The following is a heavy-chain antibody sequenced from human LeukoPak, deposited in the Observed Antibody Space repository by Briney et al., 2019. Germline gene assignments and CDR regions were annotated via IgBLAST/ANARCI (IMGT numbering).Heavy chain of an antibody. CDR3: AKDGSWSCTD. CDR2: IWYDGSNK. V-gene: IGHV3-30*02. CDR1: GFTFSSYG. D-gene: IGHD2-8*02. J-gene: IGHJ4*02. Sequence: PRGSLRLSCAASGFTFSSYGMHWVRQAPGKGLEWVAVIWYDGSNKYYADSVKGRFTISRDNSKNTLYLQMNSLRADDTAVYYCAKDGSWSCTDWGQGALVTVSS.